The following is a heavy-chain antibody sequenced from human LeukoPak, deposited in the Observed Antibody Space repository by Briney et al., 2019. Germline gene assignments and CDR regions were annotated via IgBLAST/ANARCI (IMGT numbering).Heavy chain of an antibody. J-gene: IGHJ4*02. CDR3: ARGDGGSPMGDY. CDR2: IIPIFGTA. CDR1: GGTFSSYA. D-gene: IGHD2-15*01. V-gene: IGHV1-69*05. Sequence: ASVKVSCKASGGTFSSYAISWVRQAPGQGLEWMGGIIPIFGTANYAQKFQGRVTITTDESTSTAYMELSSLRFEDTAVYYCARGDGGSPMGDYWGQGTLVTVSS.